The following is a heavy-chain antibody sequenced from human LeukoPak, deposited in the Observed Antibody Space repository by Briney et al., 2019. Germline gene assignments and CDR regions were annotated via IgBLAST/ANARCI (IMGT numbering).Heavy chain of an antibody. Sequence: ASVKVSCKASGYTFTSYGISWVRQAPGQGLEWMGWISAYNGNTNYAQKLQGRVTMTTDTSTSTAYTELRSLRSDDTAVYYCARGSPRRCSGGSCYIDWGQGTLVTVSS. J-gene: IGHJ4*02. CDR1: GYTFTSYG. D-gene: IGHD2-15*01. CDR3: ARGSPRRCSGGSCYID. V-gene: IGHV1-18*01. CDR2: ISAYNGNT.